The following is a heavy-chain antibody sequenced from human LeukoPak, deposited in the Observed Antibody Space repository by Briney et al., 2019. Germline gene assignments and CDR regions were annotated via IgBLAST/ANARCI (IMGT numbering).Heavy chain of an antibody. V-gene: IGHV4-34*01. CDR3: ASRLIPYSGYDYVDY. D-gene: IGHD5-12*01. CDR1: GGSFSGYY. Sequence: SETLSLTCAVYGGSFSGYYWSWIRQPPGKGLEWIGEINHSGSTNYNPSLKSRVTISVDTSKNQFSLKLSSVTAADTAVYYCASRLIPYSGYDYVDYWGQGTLVTVSS. J-gene: IGHJ4*02. CDR2: INHSGST.